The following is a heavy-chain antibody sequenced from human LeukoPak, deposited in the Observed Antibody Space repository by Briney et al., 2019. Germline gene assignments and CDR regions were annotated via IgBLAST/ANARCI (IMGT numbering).Heavy chain of an antibody. CDR1: GYTFTGYY. V-gene: IGHV1-2*04. Sequence: GASVKVSCKASGYTFTGYYMHWVRQAPGQGLEWMGWINPNSGGTNYAQKFQGWVTMTRDTSISTAYMELSRLRSDDTAVYYCARDLWFGDYGMDVWGQGTTVTVSS. CDR2: INPNSGGT. J-gene: IGHJ6*02. CDR3: ARDLWFGDYGMDV. D-gene: IGHD3-10*01.